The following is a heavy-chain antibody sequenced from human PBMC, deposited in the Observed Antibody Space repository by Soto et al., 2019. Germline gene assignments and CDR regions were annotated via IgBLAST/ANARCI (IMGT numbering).Heavy chain of an antibody. CDR1: GYTFTSYG. V-gene: IGHV1-18*01. J-gene: IGHJ6*02. CDR3: AXGSMVRGVIDYYYGMDV. CDR2: ISAYNGNT. D-gene: IGHD3-10*01. Sequence: ASVKVSCKASGYTFTSYGISWVRQAPGQGLEWMGWISAYNGNTNYAQKLQGRVTMTTDTSTSTAYMELRSLRSDDTAVYYCAXGSMVRGVIDYYYGMDVWGQGTTVTVSS.